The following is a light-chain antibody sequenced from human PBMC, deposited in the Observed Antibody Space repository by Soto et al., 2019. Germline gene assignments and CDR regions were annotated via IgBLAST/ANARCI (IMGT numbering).Light chain of an antibody. J-gene: IGKJ5*01. Sequence: DIQLTQSPSFLSASVGDRVTITCRASQDINSYLAWYQQIPGKAPKLLIYAASTLQSGVPSRFSGSGSGTEFTLTFSSLQPEDFATYYCQQLNSYLCTFGQGTRLEIK. V-gene: IGKV1-9*01. CDR3: QQLNSYLCT. CDR1: QDINSY. CDR2: AAS.